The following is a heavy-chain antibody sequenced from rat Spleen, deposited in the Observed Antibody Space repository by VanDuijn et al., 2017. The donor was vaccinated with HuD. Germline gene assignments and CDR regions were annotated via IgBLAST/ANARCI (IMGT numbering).Heavy chain of an antibody. Sequence: EVQLVESDGGLVQPGGSLKISCAASGFTLSDYGMAWVRQAPTRGLEFVASITNASGRTYYPDSVKGRFTISRDTAQNTLYLQMDSLRSEDTASYHCARHHYAGYYLGPVFVVMDAWGQGTSVTVSS. D-gene: IGHD1-12*03. V-gene: IGHV5-29*01. J-gene: IGHJ4*01. CDR1: GFTLSDYG. CDR2: ITNASGRT. CDR3: ARHHYAGYYLGPVFVVMDA.